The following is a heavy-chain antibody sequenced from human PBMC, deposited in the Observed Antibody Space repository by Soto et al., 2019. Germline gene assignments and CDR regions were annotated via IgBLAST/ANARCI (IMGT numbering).Heavy chain of an antibody. CDR3: AKDTYYYDSSGYYVFDY. D-gene: IGHD3-22*01. V-gene: IGHV3-48*02. CDR2: ISSGSHTI. CDR1: GFTFSSYY. Sequence: GGSLRLSCVASGFTFSSYYMNWVRQAPGKGLEWVSYISSGSHTIYYADSVKGRFTISRDNAKSTVYLQMNSLRDEDTAIYYCAKDTYYYDSSGYYVFDYWGQGALVTVSS. J-gene: IGHJ4*02.